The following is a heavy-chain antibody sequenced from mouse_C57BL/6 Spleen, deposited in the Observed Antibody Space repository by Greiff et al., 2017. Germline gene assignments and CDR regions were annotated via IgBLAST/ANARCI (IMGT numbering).Heavy chain of an antibody. J-gene: IGHJ4*01. D-gene: IGHD1-1*01. CDR2: INPYNGGT. V-gene: IGHV1-19*01. CDR1: GYTFTDYY. Sequence: VQLQQSGPVLVKPGASVKMSCKASGYTFTDYYMNWVKQSHGKSLEWIGVINPYNGGTSYNQKFKGKATLTVDKSSSTAYMELNSLTSEASAVYYCARAPLRDYAMDYWGQGTSVTVAS. CDR3: ARAPLRDYAMDY.